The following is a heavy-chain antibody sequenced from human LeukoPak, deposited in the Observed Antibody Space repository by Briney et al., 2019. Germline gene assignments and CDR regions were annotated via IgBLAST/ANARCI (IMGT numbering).Heavy chain of an antibody. V-gene: IGHV4-31*03. D-gene: IGHD5-12*01. CDR2: IYYSGSI. CDR3: ARVGYAYWFDP. Sequence: PSQTLSLTCTVSGGSISSGGYYWSWIRQHPGKGLEWIGYIYYSGSIYYNPSLKSRVTISVDTSKNQFSLKLSSVTAADTAVYYCARVGYAYWFDPWGQGTLVTVSS. CDR1: GGSISSGGYY. J-gene: IGHJ5*02.